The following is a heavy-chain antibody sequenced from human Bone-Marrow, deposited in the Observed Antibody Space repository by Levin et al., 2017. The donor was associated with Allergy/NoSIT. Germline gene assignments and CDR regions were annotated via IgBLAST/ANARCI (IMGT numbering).Heavy chain of an antibody. CDR2: IYHVGST. J-gene: IGHJ6*02. Sequence: SETLSLTCSVSGGSITYNNWWTWVRQSPGKGLEWIGEIYHVGSTNYNPSLKSRITMSDDKSKNHFPLKVSPVTAADAAVYSCARDRVEVRPQDLLYGMAVWGPGITVTVSS. V-gene: IGHV4-4*02. CDR1: GGSITYNNW. CDR3: ARDRVEVRPQDLLYGMAV. D-gene: IGHD2-15*01.